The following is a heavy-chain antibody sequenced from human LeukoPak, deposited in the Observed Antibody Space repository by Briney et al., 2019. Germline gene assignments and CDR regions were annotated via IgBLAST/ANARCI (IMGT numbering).Heavy chain of an antibody. CDR2: ISSSSSYI. V-gene: IGHV3-21*01. J-gene: IGHJ4*02. CDR3: ARHAGLRFLEWLLPTDY. CDR1: GFTFSSYS. Sequence: GWSLRLSCAASGFTFSSYSMNWVRQAPGKGLEWVSSISSSSSYIYYADSVKGRFTISRDNAKNSLYLQMNSLRAEDTAVYYCARHAGLRFLEWLLPTDYWGQGTLVTVSS. D-gene: IGHD3-3*01.